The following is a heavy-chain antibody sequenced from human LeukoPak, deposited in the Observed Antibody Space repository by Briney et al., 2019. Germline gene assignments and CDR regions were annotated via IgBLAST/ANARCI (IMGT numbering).Heavy chain of an antibody. CDR2: IRYDGSNK. V-gene: IGHV3-30*02. CDR1: GFTFSSYG. D-gene: IGHD6-19*01. CDR3: AKDPYSSGWYFDY. J-gene: IGHJ4*02. Sequence: PGGSLRLSCAASGFTFSSYGMHWVRQAPGKGLEWVAFIRYDGSNKYYADSVKGRFTISRDNSKNTLYLQMNSLRAEDTAVYYCAKDPYSSGWYFDYWGQGTLVTVSS.